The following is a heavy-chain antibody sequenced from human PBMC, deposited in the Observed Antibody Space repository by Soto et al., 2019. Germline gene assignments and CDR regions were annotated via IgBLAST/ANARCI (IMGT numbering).Heavy chain of an antibody. Sequence: SETLSLTCTVSGGSISDFYWGWIRQPPGKGLEWLGYIYYSGSTNYSPSLKSRVTISLDTSKNQFSLKLSSVTAADTAVYYCARHTSNSDTAGHYILDVWGRGTTVTVSS. CDR1: GGSISDFY. V-gene: IGHV4-59*01. D-gene: IGHD3-22*01. CDR3: ARHTSNSDTAGHYILDV. CDR2: IYYSGST. J-gene: IGHJ6*02.